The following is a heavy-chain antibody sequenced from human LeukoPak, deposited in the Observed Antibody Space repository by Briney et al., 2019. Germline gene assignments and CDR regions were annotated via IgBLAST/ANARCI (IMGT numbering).Heavy chain of an antibody. CDR3: ARGPRRITMVRGVMDFDY. Sequence: PSETLSLTCAVYGGSFSGYYWSWIRQPPGKGLEWIGEINHSGSTNYNPSLKSRVTISVDTSKNQFSLKLSSVTAADTAVYYCARGPRRITMVRGVMDFDYWGRGTLVTVSS. J-gene: IGHJ4*02. CDR2: INHSGST. CDR1: GGSFSGYY. D-gene: IGHD3-10*01. V-gene: IGHV4-34*01.